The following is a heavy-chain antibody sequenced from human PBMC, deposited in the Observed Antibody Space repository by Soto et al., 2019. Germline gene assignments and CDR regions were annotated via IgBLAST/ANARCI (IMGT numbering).Heavy chain of an antibody. CDR2: MNPNSGNT. J-gene: IGHJ6*03. V-gene: IGHV1-8*01. Sequence: VSVNVSCKASGYAFTSYDINWVRQATGQGLEWMGWMNPNSGNTGYAQKFQGRVTMTRNTSISTAYMELSSLRSEDTAVYYCARGRRDSSSWYYYYYYYMDVWGKGTTVTVSS. CDR3: ARGRRDSSSWYYYYYYYMDV. D-gene: IGHD6-13*01. CDR1: GYAFTSYD.